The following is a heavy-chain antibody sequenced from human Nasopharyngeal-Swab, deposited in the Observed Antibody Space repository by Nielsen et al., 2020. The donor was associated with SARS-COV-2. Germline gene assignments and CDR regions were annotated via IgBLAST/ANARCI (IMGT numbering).Heavy chain of an antibody. CDR1: GFTFSSYS. CDR3: ARDALTGGVDY. J-gene: IGHJ4*02. D-gene: IGHD7-27*01. V-gene: IGHV3-21*04. CDR2: ISSSSSYI. Sequence: GGSLRLSCAASGFTFSSYSMNWVRQAPGKGLEWVSSISSSSSYIYYADSVKGRFTISRDTTKNSLYLQMNSLRAEDTAVYYCARDALTGGVDYWGQGTLVTVSS.